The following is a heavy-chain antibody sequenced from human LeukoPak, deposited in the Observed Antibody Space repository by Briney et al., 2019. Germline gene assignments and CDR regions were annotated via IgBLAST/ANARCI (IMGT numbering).Heavy chain of an antibody. J-gene: IGHJ4*02. D-gene: IGHD1-26*01. CDR1: GFTFSTYW. CDR2: LSPDGSSS. Sequence: GGSLRLSCAASGFTFSTYWMHWVRQAPGKGLVWVSRLSPDGSSSIYVDSVKGRFTVSRDNAKNTLYLQMNSLRAEDTAVYYCTRSPSLGGRYWGFDYWGQGALVTVSS. CDR3: TRSPSLGGRYWGFDY. V-gene: IGHV3-74*01.